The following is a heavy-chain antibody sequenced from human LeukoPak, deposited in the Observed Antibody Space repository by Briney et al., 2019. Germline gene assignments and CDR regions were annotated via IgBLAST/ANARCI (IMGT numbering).Heavy chain of an antibody. J-gene: IGHJ4*02. D-gene: IGHD3-16*02. V-gene: IGHV3-48*01. CDR1: GFTFSSYS. Sequence: GGSLRLSCAAPGFTFSSYSMNWVRQAPGKGLEWVSYISSSSSTIYYADSVKGRFTISRDNSKNTLYLQMNSLRAEDTAVYYCARGYHDYWGQGTLVTVSS. CDR2: ISSSSSTI. CDR3: ARGYHDY.